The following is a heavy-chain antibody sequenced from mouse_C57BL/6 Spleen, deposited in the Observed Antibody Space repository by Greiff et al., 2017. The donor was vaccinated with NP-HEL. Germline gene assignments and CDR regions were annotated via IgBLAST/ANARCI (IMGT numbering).Heavy chain of an antibody. CDR2: INPYNGDT. J-gene: IGHJ2*01. D-gene: IGHD2-4*01. Sequence: VQLQQSGPELVKPGDSVKISCKASGYSFTGYFMNWVMQSHGKSLEWIGRINPYNGDTFYNQKFKGKATLTVDKSSSTAHMELRSLTSEDSAVYYCARDDYEGGCDYWGQGTTLTVSS. V-gene: IGHV1-20*01. CDR1: GYSFTGYF. CDR3: ARDDYEGGCDY.